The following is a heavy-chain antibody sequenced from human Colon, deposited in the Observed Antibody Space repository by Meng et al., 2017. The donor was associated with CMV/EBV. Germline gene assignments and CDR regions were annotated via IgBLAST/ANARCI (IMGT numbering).Heavy chain of an antibody. V-gene: IGHV3-30*17. CDR1: GFNFNNYA. J-gene: IGHJ4*02. Sequence: GVSLRLSCAASGFNFNNYAMHWVRQAPGKGLEWVAFISYDGYNKEYADSVNGRFTISRDNSKNTVDLQMNGLRVEDTALYYCTRGGVVVAIKGPDYWGQGTLVTVSS. CDR2: ISYDGYNK. CDR3: TRGGVVVAIKGPDY. D-gene: IGHD2-15*01.